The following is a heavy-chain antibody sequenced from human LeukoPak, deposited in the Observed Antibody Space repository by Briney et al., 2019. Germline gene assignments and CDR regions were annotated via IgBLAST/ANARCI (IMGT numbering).Heavy chain of an antibody. Sequence: GGSLRLSCAASGFSFSTSGMNWVRQAPGKGLEWVSYISSSSSTIYYADSVKGRFTISRDNAKNSLHLQMNSLRAEDTAVYYCARGTAAVYFDHWGQGILVTVSS. J-gene: IGHJ4*02. CDR3: ARGTAAVYFDH. CDR2: ISSSSSTI. V-gene: IGHV3-48*04. D-gene: IGHD6-13*01. CDR1: GFSFSTSG.